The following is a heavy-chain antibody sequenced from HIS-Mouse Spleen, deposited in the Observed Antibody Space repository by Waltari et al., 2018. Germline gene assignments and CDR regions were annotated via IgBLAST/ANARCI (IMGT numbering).Heavy chain of an antibody. CDR1: GGPISRSSYY. Sequence: QLQLQESGPGLVKPSETLSLTCTVSGGPISRSSYYWCWIRQPPGKGLEWIGSIYYSGSTYYNPSLKSRVTISVDTSKNQFSLKLSSVTAADTAVYYCAREIPYSSSWYDWYFDLWGRGTLVTVSS. CDR2: IYYSGST. V-gene: IGHV4-39*07. J-gene: IGHJ2*01. D-gene: IGHD6-13*01. CDR3: AREIPYSSSWYDWYFDL.